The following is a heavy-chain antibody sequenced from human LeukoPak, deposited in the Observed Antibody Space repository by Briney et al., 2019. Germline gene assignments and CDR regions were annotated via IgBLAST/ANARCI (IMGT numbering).Heavy chain of an antibody. CDR2: ISGSGSDGST. J-gene: IGHJ4*02. CDR1: GFTFSSYG. V-gene: IGHV3-23*01. D-gene: IGHD3-9*01. Sequence: GGSLRLSCAASGFTFSSYGMSWVRQAPGKGLEWVSGISGSGSDGSTYYADSVKGRFTISRDNSKNTLYLQMNSLRAEDTAVYYSAKATGNTGYYGRYYFDYWGQGTLVTVSS. CDR3: AKATGNTGYYGRYYFDY.